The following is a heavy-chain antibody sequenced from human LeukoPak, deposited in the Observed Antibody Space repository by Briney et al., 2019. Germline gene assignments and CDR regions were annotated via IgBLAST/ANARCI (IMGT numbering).Heavy chain of an antibody. CDR3: ARAVRASDSAALYYFDY. CDR1: GGSIRSYY. J-gene: IGHJ4*02. Sequence: SETLSLTCTVSGGSIRSYYWTWIRQPPGKGLEWIGNIYDSGSTNYNPSLKSRVTISVDTSKNQFSLRLSSVTAADTAVYYCARAVRASDSAALYYFDYWGQGTLVTVSS. CDR2: IYDSGST. V-gene: IGHV4-59*01. D-gene: IGHD3-10*01.